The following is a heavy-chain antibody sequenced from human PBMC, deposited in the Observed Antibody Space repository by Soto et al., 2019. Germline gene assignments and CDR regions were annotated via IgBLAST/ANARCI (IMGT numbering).Heavy chain of an antibody. CDR2: IKSKTGGGTT. J-gene: IGHJ6*02. V-gene: IGHV3-15*01. Sequence: EVQLVESGGGLVKPGGSLRLSCAASGFTFSNAWMSWVRQAPGKGLEWVGRIKSKTGGGTTDYAAPMKGRFTISRDDSKNTLYLQMNSLKTEDTAVYYCTRPTPLDILTGYSPIRYYYYGMDVWGQGTTVTVSS. D-gene: IGHD3-9*01. CDR1: GFTFSNAW. CDR3: TRPTPLDILTGYSPIRYYYYGMDV.